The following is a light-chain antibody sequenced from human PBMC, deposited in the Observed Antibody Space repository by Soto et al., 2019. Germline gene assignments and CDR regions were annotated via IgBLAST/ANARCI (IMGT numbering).Light chain of an antibody. V-gene: IGLV1-51*01. J-gene: IGLJ2*01. CDR2: DNN. CDR1: NSNIGNNY. CDR3: GTWDSSLSGVV. Sequence: QSVLTQPPSVSAAPGQTVTISCSGSNSNIGNNYVSWYQQFPGTAPKLLIYDNNKRPSGIPDRFSGSKSGTSATLGITGLQTGDEADYYCGTWDSSLSGVVFGGGTKLTVL.